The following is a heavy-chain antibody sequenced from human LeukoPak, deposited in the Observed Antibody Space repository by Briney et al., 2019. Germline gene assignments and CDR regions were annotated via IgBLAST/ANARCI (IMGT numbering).Heavy chain of an antibody. CDR3: AKLWFGETTLYY. J-gene: IGHJ4*02. D-gene: IGHD3-10*01. Sequence: GGSLRLSCAASGFTFSSYAMSWVRQAPGKGLDLVSAISGSGGSTYYADSVKGRLTIPRDNSKNTPYLQMTSLRAEDTAVYYCAKLWFGETTLYYWGQGALVTV. V-gene: IGHV3-23*01. CDR2: ISGSGGST. CDR1: GFTFSSYA.